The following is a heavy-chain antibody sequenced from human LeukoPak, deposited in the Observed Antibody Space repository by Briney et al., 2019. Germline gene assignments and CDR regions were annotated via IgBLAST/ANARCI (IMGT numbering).Heavy chain of an antibody. Sequence: SETLSLTCAVYGGSFSGYYCGWIRQPPGKGLEWIGSIYYSGSTYYNPSLKSRVTISVDTSKNQFSLKLSSVTAADTAVYYCARDVRWYQGFDYWGQGTLVTVSS. D-gene: IGHD4-23*01. V-gene: IGHV4-34*01. J-gene: IGHJ4*02. CDR2: IYYSGST. CDR3: ARDVRWYQGFDY. CDR1: GGSFSGYY.